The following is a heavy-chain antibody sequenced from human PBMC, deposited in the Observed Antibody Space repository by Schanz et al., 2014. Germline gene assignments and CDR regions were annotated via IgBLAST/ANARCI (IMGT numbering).Heavy chain of an antibody. CDR1: GFTFSDYY. Sequence: QVQLVESGGGLVKPGGSLRLSCAASGFTFSDYYMTWMRQAPRKGLEWISYISNSGTYTKYADSVKGRFVISRDNARSSLYLQMSSLRDGDTAVYYCASVIMVAGNHRDGRDVWGQGTTVIVSS. V-gene: IGHV3-11*05. CDR2: ISNSGTYT. D-gene: IGHD6-19*01. J-gene: IGHJ6*02. CDR3: ASVIMVAGNHRDGRDV.